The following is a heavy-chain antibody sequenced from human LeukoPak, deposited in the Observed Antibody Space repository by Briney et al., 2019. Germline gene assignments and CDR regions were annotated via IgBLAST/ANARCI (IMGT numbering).Heavy chain of an antibody. D-gene: IGHD1-1*01. V-gene: IGHV3-7*01. CDR2: IKEDESDE. CDR1: GFTFRSYW. J-gene: IGHJ4*02. CDR3: ARWRGRQSEFDY. Sequence: GSLKLSCEASGFTFRSYWMSWVRQAPGKGLEGVAHIKEDESDEYYVDSVRGRFTASRDNAKNSVNLQMNSLRVEDTAVYYCARWRGRQSEFDYWGQGTLVTVSS.